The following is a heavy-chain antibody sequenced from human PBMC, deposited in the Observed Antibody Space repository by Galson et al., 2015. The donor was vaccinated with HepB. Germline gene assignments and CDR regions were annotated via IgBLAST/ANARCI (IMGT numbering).Heavy chain of an antibody. CDR2: IIPILGIA. Sequence: SVKVSCKASGGTFSSYTISWVRQAPGQGLEWMGRIIPILGIANYAQKFQGRVTITADKSTSTAYMELSSLRSEDTAVYYCARKSTMIAGMDVWGQGTTVTVSS. CDR1: GGTFSSYT. J-gene: IGHJ6*02. V-gene: IGHV1-69*02. D-gene: IGHD3-22*01. CDR3: ARKSTMIAGMDV.